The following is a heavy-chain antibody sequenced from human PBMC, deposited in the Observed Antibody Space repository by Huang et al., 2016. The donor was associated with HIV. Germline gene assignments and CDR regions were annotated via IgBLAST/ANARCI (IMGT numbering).Heavy chain of an antibody. CDR2: GYPGDSDT. CDR3: ARFSHKRSTHESGFGY. Sequence: EVQLVQSGVELKKPGESLKISCRASGYTFPQYWIGWVRQMPGKGLEWMGIGYPGDSDTRYSPSFQGQVTISADKSVNTADLQWGGLKASDTAIYYCARFSHKRSTHESGFGYWGQGTLVTVSS. J-gene: IGHJ4*02. V-gene: IGHV5-51*01. D-gene: IGHD2-2*01. CDR1: GYTFPQYW.